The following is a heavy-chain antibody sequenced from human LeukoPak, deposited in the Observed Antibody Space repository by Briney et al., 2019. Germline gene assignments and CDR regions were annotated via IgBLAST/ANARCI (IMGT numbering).Heavy chain of an antibody. CDR1: GYTFTSYG. CDR2: ISAYNGNT. V-gene: IGHV1-18*01. D-gene: IGHD4-23*01. Sequence: ASVKVSCKASGYTFTSYGISWVRQAPGQGLEWMGWISAYNGNTNYAQKLQGRATMTTDTSTSTAYMELRSLRSDDTAVYYCARDGKDYGGNSWFSWARTQDMDVWGKGTTVTISS. CDR3: ARDGKDYGGNSWFSWARTQDMDV. J-gene: IGHJ6*03.